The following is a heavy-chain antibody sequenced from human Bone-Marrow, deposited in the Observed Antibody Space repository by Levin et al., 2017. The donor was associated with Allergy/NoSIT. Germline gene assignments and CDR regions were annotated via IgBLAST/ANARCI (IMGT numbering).Heavy chain of an antibody. CDR3: GREGGLFGVDFGRSY. Sequence: PGGSLRLSCTVSGYSITDGYYWGWIRQPPGKGLEWIGSIYHSGSTYYNPSLKSRVTISVDTSENQFSLRLSSVTAADTAGYSCGREGGLFGVDFGRSYWGQGTLVTVSS. V-gene: IGHV4-38-2*02. CDR1: GYSITDGYY. D-gene: IGHD3-3*01. CDR2: IYHSGST. J-gene: IGHJ4*02.